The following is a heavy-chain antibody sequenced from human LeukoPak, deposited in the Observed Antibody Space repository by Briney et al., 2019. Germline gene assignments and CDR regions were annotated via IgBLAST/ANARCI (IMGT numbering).Heavy chain of an antibody. CDR1: GGSISNSSFY. V-gene: IGHV4-39*01. D-gene: IGHD3-10*01. CDR2: IYYSGST. CDR3: ARHQTGLLYYGSGSHTAAFNL. J-gene: IGHJ3*01. Sequence: SETLSLTCTVSGGSISNSSFYWGWIRQPPGKGLEWIGSIYYSGSTYYNPSLKSRVTISVDTSKNHFSLKLNSVTAADTAVYYCARHQTGLLYYGSGSHTAAFNLWGQGTRVTVSS.